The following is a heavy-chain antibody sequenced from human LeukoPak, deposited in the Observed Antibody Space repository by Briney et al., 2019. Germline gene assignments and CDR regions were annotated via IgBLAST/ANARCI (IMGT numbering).Heavy chain of an antibody. Sequence: SETLSLTCTVSGGSISSYYWSWIRQSPGRGLEWLGHIYYSGSTNYNPSLMSRVTISVDTSKNQFSLNLNSVAAADTAVYYCVRGSYSGNYYYYYGMDVWGQGTTVTVSS. J-gene: IGHJ6*02. D-gene: IGHD1-26*01. CDR1: GGSISSYY. CDR3: VRGSYSGNYYYYYGMDV. V-gene: IGHV4-59*01. CDR2: IYYSGST.